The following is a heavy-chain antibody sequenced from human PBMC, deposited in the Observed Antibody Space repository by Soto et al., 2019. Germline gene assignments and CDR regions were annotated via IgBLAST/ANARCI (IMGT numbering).Heavy chain of an antibody. CDR3: ALRGYSYCFGY. D-gene: IGHD5-18*01. CDR1: GGSISSYY. CDR2: IYYSGST. Sequence: SETLSLTCTVSGGSISSYYWSWIRQPPGKGLEWIGYIYYSGSTNYNPSLKSRVTISVDTSKNQFSLKLSSVTAADTAVYYCALRGYSYCFGYWGQGTLVTVSS. V-gene: IGHV4-59*01. J-gene: IGHJ4*02.